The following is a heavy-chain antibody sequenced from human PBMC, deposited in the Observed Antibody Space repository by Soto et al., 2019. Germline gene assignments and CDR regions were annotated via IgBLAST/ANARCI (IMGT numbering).Heavy chain of an antibody. CDR3: ARLGGYYQAFDS. D-gene: IGHD3-22*01. CDR2: IHYSGDT. CDR1: GDSISGYY. J-gene: IGHJ4*02. V-gene: IGHV4-59*08. Sequence: SETLSLTCTVSGDSISGYYWSWIRQPPGKGLEWIGYIHYSGDTYYNPSVKSRVTISVDSSKNQFSLKLDSVTAADTAVYYCARLGGYYQAFDSWGQGTLVTVSS.